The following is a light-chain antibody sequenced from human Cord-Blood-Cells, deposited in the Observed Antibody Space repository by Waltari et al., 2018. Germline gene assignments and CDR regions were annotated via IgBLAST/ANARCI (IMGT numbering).Light chain of an antibody. J-gene: IGKJ3*01. CDR1: QGISSA. CDR3: QQFNSYPST. Sequence: AIQLTQSPSSLSASVGDRVTITCRASQGISSALAWYQQKPGKAPELLIYDASSLESGVPSRFSGSGSGTDFTLTISSLQPEDFATYYCQQFNSYPSTFGPGTKVDIK. V-gene: IGKV1-13*02. CDR2: DAS.